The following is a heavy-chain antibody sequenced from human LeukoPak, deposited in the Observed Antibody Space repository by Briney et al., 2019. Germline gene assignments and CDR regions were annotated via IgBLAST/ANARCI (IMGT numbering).Heavy chain of an antibody. CDR1: GFTVSSNY. D-gene: IGHD6-13*01. Sequence: GGSLRLSCAASGFTVSSNYMSWVRQAPGKGLEWVSVIYSGGSTYYADSVKGRFTISRDNAKNSLYLQMNSLRAEDTAVYYCASAGYSSSWYKFDYWAREPWSPSPQ. CDR2: IYSGGST. V-gene: IGHV3-53*01. J-gene: IGHJ4*02. CDR3: ASAGYSSSWYKFDY.